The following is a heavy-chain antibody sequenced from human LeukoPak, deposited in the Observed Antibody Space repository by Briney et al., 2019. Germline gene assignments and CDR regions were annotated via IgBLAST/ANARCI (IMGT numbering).Heavy chain of an antibody. V-gene: IGHV1-2*02. Sequence: ASVKVSCKASGYTFTGYYIHWVRQAPGQGLEWMGWINPNSGGTNYAQKFQGRVTMTRDTSISTAYMELSRLRSDDTAVYYCARGGEREIRFLEWLLYGYYFDYWGQGTLVTVSS. J-gene: IGHJ4*02. CDR1: GYTFTGYY. CDR2: INPNSGGT. CDR3: ARGGEREIRFLEWLLYGYYFDY. D-gene: IGHD3-3*01.